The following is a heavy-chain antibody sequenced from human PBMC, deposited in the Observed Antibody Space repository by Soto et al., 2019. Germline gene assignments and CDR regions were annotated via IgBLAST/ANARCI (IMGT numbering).Heavy chain of an antibody. CDR3: ARDGTEQWLVRSDWFDP. D-gene: IGHD6-19*01. Sequence: EVQLVESGGGLVQPGGSLRLSCAASGFTFSSYWMSWVRQAPGKGLEWVANIKQDGSEKYYVDSVKGRFTISRDNAKNSLYLRMNSLRAEDTAVYYSARDGTEQWLVRSDWFDPWGQGTLVTVSS. CDR2: IKQDGSEK. J-gene: IGHJ5*02. V-gene: IGHV3-7*01. CDR1: GFTFSSYW.